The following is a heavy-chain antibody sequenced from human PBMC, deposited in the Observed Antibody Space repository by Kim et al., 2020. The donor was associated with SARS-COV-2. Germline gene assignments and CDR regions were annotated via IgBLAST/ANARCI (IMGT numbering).Heavy chain of an antibody. D-gene: IGHD4-17*01. CDR3: AKDLSYGDYDY. V-gene: IGHV3-43*01. CDR2: K. J-gene: IGHJ4*02. Sequence: KHYADSVNGRFTNSGDDSKTSLYLQMNSLGTEDTALYYCAKDLSYGDYDYWGQGTLVTVSS.